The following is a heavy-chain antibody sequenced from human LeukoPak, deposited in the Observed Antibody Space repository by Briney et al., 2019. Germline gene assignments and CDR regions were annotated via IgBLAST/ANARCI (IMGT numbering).Heavy chain of an antibody. D-gene: IGHD1-26*01. V-gene: IGHV4-4*07. CDR1: GGSISSYY. CDR2: IYPSGST. Sequence: SETLSLTCTVSGGSISSYYWTWIRQPAGKGLEWRGRIYPSGSTNYNPSLKSRVTMSVDTSKNQFSLKLSSVTDADTAVYYCARENSGSYREFDYWGQGTLVTVSS. J-gene: IGHJ4*02. CDR3: ARENSGSYREFDY.